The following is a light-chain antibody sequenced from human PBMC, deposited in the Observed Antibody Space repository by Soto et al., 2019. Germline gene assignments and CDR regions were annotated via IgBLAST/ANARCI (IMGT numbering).Light chain of an antibody. CDR2: GAS. Sequence: EIVMTQSPATLSVSTGERATLSCRASQSVSSNLAWYQQKPGQAPRLLIYGASTRATGIPARFSGSGSGTDFTLTITRLEPEDFAVYYCQQYNNWPAITFGQGTRLEI. CDR3: QQYNNWPAIT. V-gene: IGKV3-15*01. J-gene: IGKJ5*01. CDR1: QSVSSN.